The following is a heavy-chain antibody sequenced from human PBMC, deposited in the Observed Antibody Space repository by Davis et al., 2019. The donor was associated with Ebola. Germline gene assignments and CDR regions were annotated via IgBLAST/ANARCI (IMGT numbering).Heavy chain of an antibody. J-gene: IGHJ4*02. V-gene: IGHV1-69*04. CDR1: GGTFSSYA. CDR3: ARANPYRLLLDY. CDR2: IIPILGIA. D-gene: IGHD2-15*01. Sequence: AASVKVSCKASGGTFSSYAISWVRQAPGQGLEWMGRIIPILGIANYAQKFQGRVTITADKSTSTAYMELRSLRSDDTAVYYCARANPYRLLLDYWGQGTLVTVSS.